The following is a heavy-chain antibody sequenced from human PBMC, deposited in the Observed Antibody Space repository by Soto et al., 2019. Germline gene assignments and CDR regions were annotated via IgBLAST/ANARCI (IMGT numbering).Heavy chain of an antibody. J-gene: IGHJ4*02. CDR1: GFTFSNAW. CDR2: IKSKTDGGTT. V-gene: IGHV3-15*07. D-gene: IGHD2-15*01. Sequence: GGSLRLSCAASGFTFSNAWMNWVRQAPGKGLEWVGRIKSKTDGGTTDYAAPVKGRFTISRDDSKNTLYLQMNSLKTEDTAVYYCTTDWFEYGLQLGVVVAATFHYWGQGTLVTVSS. CDR3: TTDWFEYGLQLGVVVAATFHY.